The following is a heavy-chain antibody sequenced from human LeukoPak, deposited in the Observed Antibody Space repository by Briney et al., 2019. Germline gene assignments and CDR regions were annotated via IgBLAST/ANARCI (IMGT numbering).Heavy chain of an antibody. CDR1: GFTFSTYA. D-gene: IGHD2-2*01. Sequence: GGSLRHSCVASGFTFSTYALSWVRQAPGKGLEWVPAISSSGGSPYYADSVNGRFTISRDNSKNTLYLQMNSLRAEDTALYYCAKDQALSLSSSRALDYWGQGTLVTVSS. V-gene: IGHV3-23*01. CDR2: ISSSGGSP. J-gene: IGHJ4*02. CDR3: AKDQALSLSSSRALDY.